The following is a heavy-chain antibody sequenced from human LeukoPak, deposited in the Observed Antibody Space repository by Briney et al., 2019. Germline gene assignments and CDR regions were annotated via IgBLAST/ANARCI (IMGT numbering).Heavy chain of an antibody. CDR3: ARDQGDNSYGYYAIWYAFDV. Sequence: ASVTVSCTSSGGTFNNYAISWVRQAPGQGLEWMGRIVPILGIANYAQEFQGRLIITADKATSSAYTELSSLRSEDTAVYYCARDQGDNSYGYYAIWYAFDVWGQGTMVTVSS. J-gene: IGHJ3*01. CDR2: IVPILGIA. V-gene: IGHV1-69*04. D-gene: IGHD5-18*01. CDR1: GGTFNNYA.